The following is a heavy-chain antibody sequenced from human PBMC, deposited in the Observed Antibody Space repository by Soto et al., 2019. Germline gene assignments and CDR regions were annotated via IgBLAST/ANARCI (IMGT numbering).Heavy chain of an antibody. J-gene: IGHJ5*02. D-gene: IGHD7-27*01. CDR2: IYHSGST. V-gene: IGHV4-59*12. CDR3: ARVPGP. Sequence: SETLSLTCTVSGGSISSYYWSWIRQPPGKGLEWIGYIYHSGSTYCNPSLKSRVTISVDRSKNQFSLKLSSVTAADTAVYYCARVPGPWGQGTLVTVSS. CDR1: GGSISSYY.